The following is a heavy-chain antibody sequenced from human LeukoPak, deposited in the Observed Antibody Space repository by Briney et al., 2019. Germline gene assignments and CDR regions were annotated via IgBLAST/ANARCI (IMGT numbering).Heavy chain of an antibody. D-gene: IGHD3-9*01. J-gene: IGHJ6*02. CDR3: ARGPFESEYYYYYYGMDV. Sequence: PGGSLRLSCVASGLTVSSYSMNWVRQAPGKGLEWVSYISSSSSTIYYADSVKGRFTISRDNSKNTLYLQMNSLRAEDTAVYYCARGPFESEYYYYYYGMDVWGQGTTVTVSS. CDR1: GLTVSSYS. CDR2: ISSSSSTI. V-gene: IGHV3-48*01.